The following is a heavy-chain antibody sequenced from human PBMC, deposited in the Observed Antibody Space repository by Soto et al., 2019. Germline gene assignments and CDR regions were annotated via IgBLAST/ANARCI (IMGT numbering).Heavy chain of an antibody. J-gene: IGHJ4*02. D-gene: IGHD5-12*01. Sequence: SVKGSLKTRVVTLNRQDMRLVRQAPGQGLEWMGGIIPMCGKPHYAEKFQDRVTITADESTGTAYLEFSSLTSEDTAVYYCATSEGRDGYSFDYWGPGTLVTVSS. CDR1: VVTLNRQD. CDR2: IIPMCGKP. CDR3: ATSEGRDGYSFDY. V-gene: IGHV1-69*13.